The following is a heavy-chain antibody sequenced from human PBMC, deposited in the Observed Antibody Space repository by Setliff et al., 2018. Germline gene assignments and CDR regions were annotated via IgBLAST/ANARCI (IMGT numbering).Heavy chain of an antibody. CDR3: ATYYYGLGSDAVGGYFDY. CDR1: GFTFSNYW. CDR2: IQQGGGEK. J-gene: IGHJ4*02. D-gene: IGHD3-10*01. V-gene: IGHV3-7*01. Sequence: LRLSCAASGFTFSNYWMSWVRQAPGKGLEWVANIQQGGGEKYYLDSVNGRFTISRDNAKDSLYLQMNSLRAEDTAIYYCATYYYGLGSDAVGGYFDYWGQGTQVTVSS.